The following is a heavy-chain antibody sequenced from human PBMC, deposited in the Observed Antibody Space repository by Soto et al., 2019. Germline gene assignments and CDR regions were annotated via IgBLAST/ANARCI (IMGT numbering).Heavy chain of an antibody. CDR1: GFTFSSYA. CDR3: AKIAAAGDAFDI. V-gene: IGHV3-23*01. CDR2: ISGSRGST. Sequence: EVQLLESGGGLVQPGGSLRVSCAASGFTFSSYAMSWVRQAPGKGLEWVSAISGSRGSTYYADSVKGRFTISRDNSKNTLYLQMNSLRAEDTAVYYCAKIAAAGDAFDIWGQGTMVTVSS. D-gene: IGHD6-13*01. J-gene: IGHJ3*02.